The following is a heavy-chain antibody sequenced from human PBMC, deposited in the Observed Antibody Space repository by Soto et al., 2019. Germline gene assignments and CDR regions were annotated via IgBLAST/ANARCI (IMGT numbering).Heavy chain of an antibody. D-gene: IGHD1-26*01. V-gene: IGHV1-24*01. CDR3: TGELNYFDY. J-gene: IGHJ4*02. CDR2: FDPEDGET. Sequence: ASVKVSCKVSGYTLTELSMHWVRQAPGKGLEWMGGFDPEDGETIYAQKIQGRVTMTEDTSTDTAYMKLSSLRSEDTAEYNSTGELNYFDYGGQGPLVTVS. CDR1: GYTLTELS.